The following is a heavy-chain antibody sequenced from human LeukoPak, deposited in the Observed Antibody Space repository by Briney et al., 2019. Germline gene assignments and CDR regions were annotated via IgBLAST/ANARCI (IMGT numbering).Heavy chain of an antibody. Sequence: GESLKISCKGSGYSFTSYWIGWVRQMPGKGLEGMGIIYPGDSDTRYSPSFQGQVTISADKSISTAYLQWSSLKASDTAMYYCARRSIAARPGYNWFDPWGQGTLVTVSS. CDR1: GYSFTSYW. V-gene: IGHV5-51*01. J-gene: IGHJ5*02. D-gene: IGHD6-6*01. CDR3: ARRSIAARPGYNWFDP. CDR2: IYPGDSDT.